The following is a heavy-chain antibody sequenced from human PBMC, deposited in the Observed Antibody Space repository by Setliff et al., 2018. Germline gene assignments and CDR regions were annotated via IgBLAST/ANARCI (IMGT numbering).Heavy chain of an antibody. CDR2: IYYSGST. CDR3: ARHFRSSKVQFLEYLTDYYFDS. CDR1: DVSISSSSFY. Sequence: KPSETLSLTCTVSDVSISSSSFYWAWIRQPPGKGLEWIGSIYYSGSTYYNPSLTSRVTISVDTSNNKFSLNLRSVTAADTAIYYCARHFRSSKVQFLEYLTDYYFDSWVQGTLVTVSS. D-gene: IGHD3-3*01. V-gene: IGHV4-39*01. J-gene: IGHJ4*02.